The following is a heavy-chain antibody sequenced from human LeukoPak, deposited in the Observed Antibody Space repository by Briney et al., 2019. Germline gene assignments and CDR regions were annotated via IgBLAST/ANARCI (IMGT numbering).Heavy chain of an antibody. J-gene: IGHJ4*02. CDR1: GFTFSDYD. D-gene: IGHD6-13*01. CDR3: ARQERTAAEGDLFDY. V-gene: IGHV3-11*03. CDR2: ISSSGDYT. Sequence: GGSLRLSCAASGFTFSDYDMSWIRRAPGKGLGWVSYISSSGDYTNYADTVKGRFTISRDNAKNSLYLQMNSLRSEETAVYYGARQERTAAEGDLFDYWGQGTLVTVSS.